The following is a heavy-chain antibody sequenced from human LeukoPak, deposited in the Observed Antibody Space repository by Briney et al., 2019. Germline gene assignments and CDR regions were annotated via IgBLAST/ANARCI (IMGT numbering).Heavy chain of an antibody. Sequence: SETPCLNCTGSGGSISDYYWSWIWQPPGKGLEWIGYIYYTGSTNYNPSLKSRVTISVDTSKNHFSLKLRSVTAADTAIYYCARHHYDQLVSWFDSWGQGTLVTVSS. V-gene: IGHV4-59*08. J-gene: IGHJ5*01. CDR2: IYYTGST. CDR1: GGSISDYY. D-gene: IGHD2-2*01. CDR3: ARHHYDQLVSWFDS.